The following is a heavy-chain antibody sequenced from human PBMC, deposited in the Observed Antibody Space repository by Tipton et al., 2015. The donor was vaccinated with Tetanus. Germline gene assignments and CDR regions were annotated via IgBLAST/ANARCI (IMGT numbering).Heavy chain of an antibody. D-gene: IGHD3-22*01. CDR3: AKDPPVDYYDSSGPQNHYFAY. V-gene: IGHV3-30*18. J-gene: IGHJ4*02. Sequence: SLRLSCAASGFTFSSYGMHWVRQGPGKGLEWVAVISYDGSNKYYADSVKGRFTISRDNSKNTLYLQMNSLRAEDTAVYYCAKDPPVDYYDSSGPQNHYFAYWGQGTLVTVSS. CDR1: GFTFSSYG. CDR2: ISYDGSNK.